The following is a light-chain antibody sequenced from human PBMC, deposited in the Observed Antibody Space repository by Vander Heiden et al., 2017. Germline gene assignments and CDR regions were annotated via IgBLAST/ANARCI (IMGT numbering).Light chain of an antibody. CDR1: QSLVYSDGNTY. J-gene: IGKJ2*01. CDR3: MQGTHWPT. Sequence: VVMTQSPRAVPVTLGQPDSISCRSSQSLVYSDGNTYLNWFQQRPGQSPRRLIYKVSNRDSGVQDRFSGSWSATVYTLKLRRLEAEDFGVCYCMQGTHWPTFGQGTKLEIK. CDR2: KVS. V-gene: IGKV2-30*01.